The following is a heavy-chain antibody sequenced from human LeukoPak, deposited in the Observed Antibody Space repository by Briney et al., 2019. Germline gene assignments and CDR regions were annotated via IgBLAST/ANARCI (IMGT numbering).Heavy chain of an antibody. CDR1: GDSNSSHH. CDR2: FCEVGST. CDR3: AREGGFDSSGYYGSTYYFDY. Sequence: PSETLSLTCTVSGDSNSSHHWRWIRQPPGKGREGMGFFCEVGSTHYKSSLESQVTMSMDPSKNEFYLKLSSVTAADTAVYYCAREGGFDSSGYYGSTYYFDYWGQGTLVTVSS. D-gene: IGHD3-22*01. V-gene: IGHV4-59*11. J-gene: IGHJ4*02.